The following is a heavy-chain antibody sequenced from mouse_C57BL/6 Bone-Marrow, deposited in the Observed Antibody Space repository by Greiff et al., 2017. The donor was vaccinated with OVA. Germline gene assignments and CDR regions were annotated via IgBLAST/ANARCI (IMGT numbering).Heavy chain of an antibody. CDR2: IYPGSGNT. Sequence: QVQLQQPGAELVRPGASVKLSCKASGYTFTDYYINWVKQRPGQGLEWIARIYPGSGNTYYNEKFKGKATLTAEKSSSTAYMQLSSLTSEDSAVYYCARGGHGNYVPFAYWGQGTLVTVSA. J-gene: IGHJ3*01. CDR1: GYTFTDYY. CDR3: ARGGHGNYVPFAY. V-gene: IGHV1-76*01. D-gene: IGHD2-1*01.